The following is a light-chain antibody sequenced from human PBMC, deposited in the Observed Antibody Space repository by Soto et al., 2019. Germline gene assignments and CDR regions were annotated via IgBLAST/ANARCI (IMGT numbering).Light chain of an antibody. Sequence: QSVLTQPASVSGSRGQSMTISCTGTSSDVGGYDYVSWYQQHPGKVPKLVIYEVVNRPSGVSNRFSGSKSGNSASLTISGLQAEDEADYYCGSYANSNTYVFGTGTKVTVL. CDR1: SSDVGGYDY. CDR2: EVV. V-gene: IGLV2-14*01. CDR3: GSYANSNTYV. J-gene: IGLJ1*01.